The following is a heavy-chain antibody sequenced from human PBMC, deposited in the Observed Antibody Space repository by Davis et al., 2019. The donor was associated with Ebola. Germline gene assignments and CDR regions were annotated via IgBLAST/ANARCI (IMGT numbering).Heavy chain of an antibody. Sequence: GESLKISCAASGFTFSSYAMSWVRQAPGKGLEWVSAISGSGGSTYYADSVKGRFTISKDNSKNTLYLQMNSLRAEDTAVYYCAKFGYYYGSGSLDYWGQGTLVTVSS. CDR3: AKFGYYYGSGSLDY. CDR1: GFTFSSYA. V-gene: IGHV3-23*01. CDR2: ISGSGGST. D-gene: IGHD3-10*01. J-gene: IGHJ4*02.